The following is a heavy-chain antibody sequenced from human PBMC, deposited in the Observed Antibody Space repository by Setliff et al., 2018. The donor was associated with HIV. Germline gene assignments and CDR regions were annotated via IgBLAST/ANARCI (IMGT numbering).Heavy chain of an antibody. CDR1: GFTFSSYS. J-gene: IGHJ4*02. Sequence: GSLRLSCAASGFTFSSYSMNWVRQAPGKGLEWVSSISSSSSYIYYADSVKGRFTISRDNAKNSLYLQMNSLRAEDTAVYYCARGDTAMALYYFDYWGQGTLVTVSS. D-gene: IGHD5-18*01. V-gene: IGHV3-21*01. CDR2: ISSSSSYI. CDR3: ARGDTAMALYYFDY.